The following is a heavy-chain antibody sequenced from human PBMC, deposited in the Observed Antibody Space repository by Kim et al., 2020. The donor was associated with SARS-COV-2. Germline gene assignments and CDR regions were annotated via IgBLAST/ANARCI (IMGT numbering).Heavy chain of an antibody. V-gene: IGHV3-33*01. CDR1: GFTFSSYG. Sequence: GSLRLSCAASGFTFSSYGMHWVRQAPGKGLEWVAVIWYDGSNKYYADSVKGRFTISRDNSKNTLYLQMNSLRAEDTAVYYCARGARGGSYPGSYYYGMDVWGQGTTVTVSS. CDR2: IWYDGSNK. D-gene: IGHD1-26*01. J-gene: IGHJ6*02. CDR3: ARGARGGSYPGSYYYGMDV.